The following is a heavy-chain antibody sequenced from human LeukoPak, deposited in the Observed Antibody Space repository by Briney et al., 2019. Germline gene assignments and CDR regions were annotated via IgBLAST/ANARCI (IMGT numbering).Heavy chain of an antibody. V-gene: IGHV3-33*08. J-gene: IGHJ4*02. Sequence: GGSLRLSCAASGFTFSNHWMHWVRQAPGKGLEWVSVIYHDGSKIYYADSVKGRFTLSRDNSKNTLYLQMNSLIAEDTAVYYCVRDDSGSVIRGVLHYWGQGALATVSS. CDR3: VRDDSGSVIRGVLHY. CDR1: GFTFSNHW. CDR2: IYHDGSKI. D-gene: IGHD3-10*01.